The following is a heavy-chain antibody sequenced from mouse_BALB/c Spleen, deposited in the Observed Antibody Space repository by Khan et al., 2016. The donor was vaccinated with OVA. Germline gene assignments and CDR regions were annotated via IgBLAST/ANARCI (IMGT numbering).Heavy chain of an antibody. D-gene: IGHD4-1*01. Sequence: DVQLVESGGDLVKPGGSLKLSCAASGFIFSSYSMSWVRQTPDKRLEWVATISSGGDYTYSPDNVKGRFTISRDNAKNTLYLQMNSLKSEDTAMYYCASHLTGSFAYWGQGTLVTVSA. CDR2: ISSGGDYT. CDR3: ASHLTGSFAY. J-gene: IGHJ3*01. V-gene: IGHV5-6*01. CDR1: GFIFSSYS.